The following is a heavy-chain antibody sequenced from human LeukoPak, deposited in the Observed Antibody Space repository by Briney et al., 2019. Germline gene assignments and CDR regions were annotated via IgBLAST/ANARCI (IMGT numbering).Heavy chain of an antibody. CDR1: DFIFSGYW. D-gene: IGHD7-27*01. J-gene: IGHJ4*02. CDR3: AAWGLHNY. CDR2: IDLGGSAK. V-gene: IGHV3-7*01. Sequence: PGGSLRLSCAVSDFIFSGYWMTWVRQAPGKGPEWVANIDLGGSAKSYVDSVKGRCTISRDNANNSLYLQMNSLRVEDTAVYYCAAWGLHNYWGQGTLVTVSS.